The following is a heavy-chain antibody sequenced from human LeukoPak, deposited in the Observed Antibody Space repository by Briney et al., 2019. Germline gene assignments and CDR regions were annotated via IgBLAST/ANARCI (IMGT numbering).Heavy chain of an antibody. CDR3: AREFGYVEMVTIEDY. D-gene: IGHD5-24*01. CDR2: INPNSGGT. Sequence: GASVKVSCKASGYTFTSYGISWVRQAPGQGLEWMRWINPNSGGTNYAQKFQGRVTMTRDTSISTAYMELSRLRSDDTAVYYCAREFGYVEMVTIEDYWGQGTLVTVSS. V-gene: IGHV1-2*02. CDR1: GYTFTSYG. J-gene: IGHJ4*02.